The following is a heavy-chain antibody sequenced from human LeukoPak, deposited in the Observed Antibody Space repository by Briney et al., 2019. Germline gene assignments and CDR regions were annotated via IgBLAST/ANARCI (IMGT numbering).Heavy chain of an antibody. D-gene: IGHD4-17*01. J-gene: IGHJ4*02. Sequence: ASVKVSCKASGCTFTSYDINWVRQATGQGLEWMGWMNPNSGNTGYAQKFQGRVTITADKSTSTAYMELSSLRSEDTAVYYCARDPDDYGDPDYWGQGTLVTVSS. CDR1: GCTFTSYD. V-gene: IGHV1-8*01. CDR3: ARDPDDYGDPDY. CDR2: MNPNSGNT.